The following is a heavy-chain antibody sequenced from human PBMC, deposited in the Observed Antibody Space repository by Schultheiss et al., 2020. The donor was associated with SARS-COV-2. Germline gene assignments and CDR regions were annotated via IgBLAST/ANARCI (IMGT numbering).Heavy chain of an antibody. CDR3: ANGDEGAHYYYYGMDV. Sequence: GESLKISCAASGFTFSSYAMSWVRQAPGKGLEWVSAISGSGGSTYYADSVKGRFTISRDNSKNTLYLQMNSLRAEDTAVYYCANGDEGAHYYYYGMDVWGQGTTVTVSS. V-gene: IGHV3-23*01. D-gene: IGHD1-26*01. CDR2: ISGSGGST. CDR1: GFTFSSYA. J-gene: IGHJ6*02.